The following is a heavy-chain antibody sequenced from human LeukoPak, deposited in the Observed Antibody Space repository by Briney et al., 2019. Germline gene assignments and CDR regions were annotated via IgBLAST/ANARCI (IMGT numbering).Heavy chain of an antibody. Sequence: NASETLSLTCTVSGGSISSYYWSWIRQPAGKGLEWIGRIYSTGSTNYNPSLKSRVTMSVDTSKNHFSLKLSSVTAADTALYYCARENGYRYDYWGQGTLVTVSS. CDR3: ARENGYRYDY. V-gene: IGHV4-4*07. J-gene: IGHJ4*02. CDR1: GGSISSYY. D-gene: IGHD5-18*01. CDR2: IYSTGST.